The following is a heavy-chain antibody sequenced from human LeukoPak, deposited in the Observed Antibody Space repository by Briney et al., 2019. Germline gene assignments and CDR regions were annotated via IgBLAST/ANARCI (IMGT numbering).Heavy chain of an antibody. CDR3: ARDRWPSGFDS. V-gene: IGHV3-74*01. Sequence: GGSLRLSCAASGFTFSRYWMHWVPKAPGKGLVCVSRFKSGGTRTRYAHSVEGLFTISRHNAKNTLYLQMNSLRAEDTAVYYCARDRWPSGFDSWGQGTLVTVSS. J-gene: IGHJ4*02. D-gene: IGHD1-14*01. CDR2: FKSGGTRT. CDR1: GFTFSRYW.